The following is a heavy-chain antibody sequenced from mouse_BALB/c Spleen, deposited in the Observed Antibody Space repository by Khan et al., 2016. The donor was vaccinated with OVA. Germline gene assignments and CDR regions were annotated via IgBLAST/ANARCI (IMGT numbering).Heavy chain of an antibody. V-gene: IGHV3-8*02. D-gene: IGHD2-12*01. CDR3: ARWNYSYDGYLDY. CDR1: GDSITSGY. J-gene: IGHJ2*01. CDR2: ITSSGST. Sequence: EVQLQESGPSLVKPSQTLSLTCSVTGDSITSGYWNWIRKFHGNKLDYMGYITSSGSTYYHPSLKSRISITRDTSKNQYFLQLNAVTTDDTAKYYCARWNYSYDGYLDYWGQGTTLTVPS.